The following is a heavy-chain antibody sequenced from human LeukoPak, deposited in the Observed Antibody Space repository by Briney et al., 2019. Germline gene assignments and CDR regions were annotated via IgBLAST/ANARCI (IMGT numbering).Heavy chain of an antibody. CDR2: ISSSGSTI. D-gene: IGHD3-10*01. J-gene: IGHJ5*02. Sequence: SLRLSCAASGFTFSDYYMSRIRQAPGKGLEWVSYISSSGSTIYYADSVKGRFTISRDNAKNSLYLQMNSLRAEDTAVYYCARDKDDYGSGNHWFDPWGQGTLVTVSS. V-gene: IGHV3-11*01. CDR3: ARDKDDYGSGNHWFDP. CDR1: GFTFSDYY.